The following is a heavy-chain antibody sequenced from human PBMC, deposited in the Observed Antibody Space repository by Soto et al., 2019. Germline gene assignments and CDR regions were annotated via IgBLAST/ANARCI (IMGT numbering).Heavy chain of an antibody. CDR3: ASDLVGASDSYGLDV. D-gene: IGHD1-26*01. J-gene: IGHJ6*02. Sequence: GESLKISCAASGFTFSNYGMHWVRQAPGKGLEWVAIMWHDGNNKYYADSVRGRFIISRDNSKNRLYLQMNSLRAEDTAVYYCASDLVGASDSYGLDVWGQGTPVTVSS. V-gene: IGHV3-33*01. CDR2: MWHDGNNK. CDR1: GFTFSNYG.